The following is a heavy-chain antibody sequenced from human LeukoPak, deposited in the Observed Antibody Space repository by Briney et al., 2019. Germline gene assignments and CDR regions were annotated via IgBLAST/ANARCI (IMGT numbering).Heavy chain of an antibody. D-gene: IGHD3-10*01. V-gene: IGHV1-69*05. Sequence: ASVKVSCKASGGTFSSYAISWVRQAPGQGLEWMGGIIPIFGTANYAQKFQGRVTITTDESTSTAYMELSSLRSEDTAVYYCARSLWFGESDYSDYWGQGTLVTVSS. J-gene: IGHJ4*02. CDR3: ARSLWFGESDYSDY. CDR1: GGTFSSYA. CDR2: IIPIFGTA.